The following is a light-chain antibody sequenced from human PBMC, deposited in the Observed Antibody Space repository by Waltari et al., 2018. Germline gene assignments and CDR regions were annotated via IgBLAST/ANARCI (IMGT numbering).Light chain of an antibody. Sequence: DIQRTKSPSSLSASVGDRVTVNCRASQGISNSLPWYQQKSGRAPKRLLYSTSRFEMGVPSRICGSGSAADYTLIISSLQPEDFATYYCQQYYSTPPWTFGQGTKVEIK. CDR3: QQYYSTPPWT. CDR1: QGISNS. CDR2: STS. J-gene: IGKJ1*01. V-gene: IGKV1-NL1*01.